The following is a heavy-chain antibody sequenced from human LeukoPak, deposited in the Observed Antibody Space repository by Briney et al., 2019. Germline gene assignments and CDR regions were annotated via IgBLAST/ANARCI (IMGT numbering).Heavy chain of an antibody. CDR3: TRAARRDYVWGSFRPPFDY. V-gene: IGHV3-49*04. J-gene: IGHJ4*02. CDR2: IRSRTYGGTT. Sequence: GSLRLSCKPSGFTFGDYAMSWVRLAPGKGLEWIGFIRSRTYGGTTEYAASVKGRFTISRDDSKSIAYLQMNSLKTEDTAVYYCTRAARRDYVWGSFRPPFDYWGQGTLVTVSS. D-gene: IGHD3-16*02. CDR1: GFTFGDYA.